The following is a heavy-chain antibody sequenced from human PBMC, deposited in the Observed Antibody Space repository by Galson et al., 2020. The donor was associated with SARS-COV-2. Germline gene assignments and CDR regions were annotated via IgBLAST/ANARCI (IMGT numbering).Heavy chain of an antibody. CDR2: IYYRGTS. Sequence: SETLSLTCSVSGGSINNGHYYWGWIRQSPGKGLEWIGNIYYRGTSYYNPSLKSRLAISIDTSKNQFSLKMTSVTAADTAVYYCARGVWFGEIGPWGQGALVTVSS. CDR3: ARGVWFGEIGP. V-gene: IGHV4-39*07. J-gene: IGHJ5*02. CDR1: GGSINNGHYY. D-gene: IGHD3-10*01.